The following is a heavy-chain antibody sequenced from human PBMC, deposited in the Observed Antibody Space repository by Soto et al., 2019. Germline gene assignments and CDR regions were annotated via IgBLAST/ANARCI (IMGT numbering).Heavy chain of an antibody. J-gene: IGHJ4*02. V-gene: IGHV3-30*18. Sequence: AGGSLRLSCAASGFTFSSYGMHWVRQAPGKGLEWVAVISYDGSNKYYADSVKGRFTISRDNSKNTLYLQMNSLRAEDRAVYYCAKDRAYSGSYLFDYWGQGTLVTVSS. CDR1: GFTFSSYG. D-gene: IGHD1-26*01. CDR2: ISYDGSNK. CDR3: AKDRAYSGSYLFDY.